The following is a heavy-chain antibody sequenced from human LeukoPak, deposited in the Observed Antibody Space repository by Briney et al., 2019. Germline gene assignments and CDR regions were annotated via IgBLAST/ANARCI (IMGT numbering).Heavy chain of an antibody. CDR2: IYYSGST. V-gene: IGHV4-39*01. J-gene: IGHJ4*02. CDR1: GGSISSSSYY. D-gene: IGHD3-16*01. Sequence: PSETLSLTCTVSGGSISSSSYYWGWIRQPPGKGLEWIGSIYYSGSTYHNPSLKSRVTISVDTSKNQFSLKLSSVTAADTAVYYCARHSEITNWGQGTLVTVSS. CDR3: ARHSEITN.